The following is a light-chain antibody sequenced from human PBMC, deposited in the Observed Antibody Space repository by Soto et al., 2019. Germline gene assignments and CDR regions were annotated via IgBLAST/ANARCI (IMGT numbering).Light chain of an antibody. V-gene: IGKV1D-13*01. CDR2: DAS. Sequence: AIQLTQSPSSLSASVGDRVTISCRASQGLSSALVWYQQKPGKPPKLLIYDASTLENEVPARFSGSGSGTDFTLTISRLEPEDFAVYYCQQYGNSPWTFGQGTKVEIK. CDR1: QGLSSA. CDR3: QQYGNSPWT. J-gene: IGKJ1*01.